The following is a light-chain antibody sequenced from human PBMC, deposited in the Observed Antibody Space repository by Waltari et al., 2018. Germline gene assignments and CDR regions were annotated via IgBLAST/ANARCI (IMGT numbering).Light chain of an antibody. CDR1: QNSGSH. J-gene: IGKJ5*01. CDR3: QHYHNLPST. V-gene: IGKV3-15*01. CDR2: DAS. Sequence: IVMTQSPAPLPVSPGGRVTLSCRASQNSGSHLAWYQQKPGQAPRLLIFDASTRATGIPASFGGSVSETEFTLTISSLQSEDSAIYYCQHYHNLPSTFGQGTRLEIK.